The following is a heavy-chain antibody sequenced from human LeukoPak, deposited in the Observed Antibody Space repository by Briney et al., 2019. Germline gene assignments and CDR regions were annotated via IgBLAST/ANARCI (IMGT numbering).Heavy chain of an antibody. Sequence: SETLSLTCIVSGGSISSGGYYWSWIRQPPGKGLEWIGYIYYNGNTNYNPSLKSRVTISVDTSKNQFFLKLSSVTAADTAVYYCARHEVDCVDACFDYWGQGTLVTVSS. V-gene: IGHV4-61*08. D-gene: IGHD2-21*02. CDR2: IYYNGNT. CDR1: GGSISSGGYY. J-gene: IGHJ4*02. CDR3: ARHEVDCVDACFDY.